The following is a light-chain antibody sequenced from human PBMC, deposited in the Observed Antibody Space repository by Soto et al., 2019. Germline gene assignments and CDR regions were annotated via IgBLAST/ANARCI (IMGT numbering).Light chain of an antibody. CDR1: SSDVGGYEF. CDR3: SSYRATTTPSYV. V-gene: IGLV2-14*01. J-gene: IGLJ1*01. Sequence: QSALTQPASVSGSPGQSLTISCTGTSSDVGGYEFVSWYQQHPGKAPKLIIYEVSDRPSGVSHRFSGSKSANTASLTISGLQPEDEADYYCSSYRATTTPSYVFGTGTKVTVL. CDR2: EVS.